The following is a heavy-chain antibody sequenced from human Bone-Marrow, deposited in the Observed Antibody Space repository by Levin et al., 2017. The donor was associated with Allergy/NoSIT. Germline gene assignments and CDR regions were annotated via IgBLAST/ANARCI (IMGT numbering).Heavy chain of an antibody. CDR1: GGTFSTYT. CDR2: IIPIFATA. J-gene: IGHJ5*01. CDR3: ARIGGYLGFDP. V-gene: IGHV1-69*13. Sequence: AASVKVSCKASGGTFSTYTLSWVRQAPGQGLEWMGGIIPIFATANYADKFQGRLTITADESTNTVYMELSSLRSEDTAVYYCARIGGYLGFDPWGQGTLVTVSS. D-gene: IGHD5-18*01.